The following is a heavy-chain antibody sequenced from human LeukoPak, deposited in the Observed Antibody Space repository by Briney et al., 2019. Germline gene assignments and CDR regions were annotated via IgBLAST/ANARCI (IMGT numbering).Heavy chain of an antibody. CDR1: RGSISNYY. J-gene: IGHJ4*02. D-gene: IGHD3-10*01. CDR3: ATYYYGSGLDY. Sequence: PSETLSLTCTVSRGSISNYYWGWIRQHPGKGLEWIGYIYYSGSTYYNPSLKSRVTISVDTSKNQFSLKLSSVTAADTAVYYCATYYYGSGLDYWGQGTLVTVSS. V-gene: IGHV4-59*06. CDR2: IYYSGST.